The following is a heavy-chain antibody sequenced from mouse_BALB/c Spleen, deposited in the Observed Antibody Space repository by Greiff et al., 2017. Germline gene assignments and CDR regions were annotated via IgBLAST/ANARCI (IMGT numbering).Heavy chain of an antibody. Sequence: VQLQQSGAELARPGASVKLSCKASGYTFTSYWMQWVKQRPGQGLEWIGAIYPGDGDTRYTQKFKGKATLTADKSSSTAYMQLSSLASEDSAVYYCARGEAYYAMDYWGQGTSVTVSS. V-gene: IGHV1-87*01. CDR2: IYPGDGDT. CDR1: GYTFTSYW. CDR3: ARGEAYYAMDY. J-gene: IGHJ4*01.